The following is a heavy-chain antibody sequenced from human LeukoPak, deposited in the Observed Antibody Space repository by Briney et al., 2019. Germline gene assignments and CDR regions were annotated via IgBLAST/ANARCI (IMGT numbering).Heavy chain of an antibody. J-gene: IGHJ6*02. CDR3: ARDWAAASNYYYYGMDV. CDR1: GYTFTGYY. V-gene: IGHV1-2*02. D-gene: IGHD6-25*01. CDR2: INPNSGGT. Sequence: ASVKVSCKASGYTFTGYYMHWVRQAPGQGLEWMGWINPNSGGTNYAQKFQGRVTMTRDTSISTAYMELSRLRSDDTAVYYCARDWAAASNYYYYGMDVWGQGTKVTVSS.